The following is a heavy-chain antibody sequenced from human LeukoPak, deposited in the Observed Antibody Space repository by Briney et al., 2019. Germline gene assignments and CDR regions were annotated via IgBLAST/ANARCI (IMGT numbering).Heavy chain of an antibody. V-gene: IGHV5-51*01. D-gene: IGHD5-12*01. CDR1: GYSFTYYW. J-gene: IGHJ4*02. CDR2: IYPGDSDT. Sequence: GESLKISCKASGYSFTYYWIGWVRQMPGKGLEWMGIIYPGDSDTKYSPSFQGQVTISADKSINTAYLQWSSLRASDTAMYYCARQGTIVAGTLGTTFDYWGQGTLLTVSS. CDR3: ARQGTIVAGTLGTTFDY.